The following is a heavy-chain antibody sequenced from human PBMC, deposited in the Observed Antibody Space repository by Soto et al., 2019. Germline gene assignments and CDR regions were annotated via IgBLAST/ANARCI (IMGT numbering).Heavy chain of an antibody. CDR2: IYHSGST. V-gene: IGHV4-4*02. D-gene: IGHD2-15*01. J-gene: IGHJ6*02. Sequence: SETLSLTCAVSGGSISSSNWWSWVRQPPGKGLEWIGEIYHSGSTNYNPSLKSRVTISVDKSKNQFSLKLSSVTAADTAVYYCARVFVVVVANSSYYGMDVWGQGTAVTVSS. CDR3: ARVFVVVVANSSYYGMDV. CDR1: GGSISSSNW.